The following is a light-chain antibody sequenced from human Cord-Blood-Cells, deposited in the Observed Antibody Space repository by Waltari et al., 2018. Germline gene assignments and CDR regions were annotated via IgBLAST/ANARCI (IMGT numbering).Light chain of an antibody. J-gene: IGLJ3*02. V-gene: IGLV2-23*01. CDR2: ESS. Sequence: QSALTQPASVSGSPGQSITISCTGTSSDVGSYNLVSWYQQHPGKAPKLMIYESSKRPAGVSSRCSGSKSGNTASLTSSGLQAEDEADYYCCSYAGSSTWVFGGGTKLTVL. CDR3: CSYAGSSTWV. CDR1: SSDVGSYNL.